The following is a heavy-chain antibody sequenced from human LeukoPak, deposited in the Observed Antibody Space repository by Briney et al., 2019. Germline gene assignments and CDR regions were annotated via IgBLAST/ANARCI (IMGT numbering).Heavy chain of an antibody. Sequence: ESLKISCKGSGYSFNTYWIGWVRQMPGKGLEWMGIIFPGDSDTRYSPSFQGQVTISADKSISTAYLQWSSLKASDTAIYYCARTYSSSWLHYFDYWGQGTLVTVSS. J-gene: IGHJ4*02. CDR2: IFPGDSDT. CDR1: GYSFNTYW. D-gene: IGHD6-13*01. CDR3: ARTYSSSWLHYFDY. V-gene: IGHV5-51*01.